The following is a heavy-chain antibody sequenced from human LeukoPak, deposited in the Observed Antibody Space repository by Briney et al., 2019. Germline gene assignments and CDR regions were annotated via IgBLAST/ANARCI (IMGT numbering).Heavy chain of an antibody. CDR1: GGSISSGDYY. Sequence: NTSQTLSLTCTVSGGSISSGDYYWSWIRQPPGKGLEWIGYISYSGSTYYNPSLKSRVTISVDTSKNQFSLKLSSVTAADTAVYSCAASPSTMVRGVMKFWYFDLWGRGTLVTVSS. CDR2: ISYSGST. CDR3: AASPSTMVRGVMKFWYFDL. V-gene: IGHV4-30-4*01. D-gene: IGHD3-10*01. J-gene: IGHJ2*01.